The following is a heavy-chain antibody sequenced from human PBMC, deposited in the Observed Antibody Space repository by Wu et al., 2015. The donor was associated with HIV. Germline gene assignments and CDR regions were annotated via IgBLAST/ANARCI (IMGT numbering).Heavy chain of an antibody. CDR3: ARLQSLHGLYSNADY. V-gene: IGHV1-2*02. D-gene: IGHD4-11*01. CDR2: INANGGGT. Sequence: QVQLLQSGAEVKKPGASVMVSCKASGYTFTDYYMYWVRQAPGQGLEWMGWINANGGGTKYAEKFQGRVTMTRDTAVSTAYMELNSLTSDDTAVYYCARLQSLHGLYSNADYWGQGTLVTVSS. J-gene: IGHJ4*02. CDR1: GYTFTDYY.